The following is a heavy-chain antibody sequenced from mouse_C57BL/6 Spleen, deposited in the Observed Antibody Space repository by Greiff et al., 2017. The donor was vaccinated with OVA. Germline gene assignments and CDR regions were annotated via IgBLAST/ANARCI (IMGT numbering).Heavy chain of an antibody. Sequence: QVQLQQSGPELVKPGASVKISCKASGYAFSSSWMNWVKQRPGKGLEWIGRIYPGDGDTNYNGKFKGKATLTADTTSSTAYMQLSSLTAEDSAVYFCEGSGCRGSNLYFDCWGKGTTLTVSS. V-gene: IGHV1-82*01. CDR3: EGSGCRGSNLYFDC. CDR1: GYAFSSSW. J-gene: IGHJ2*01. CDR2: IYPGDGDT. D-gene: IGHD1-1*01.